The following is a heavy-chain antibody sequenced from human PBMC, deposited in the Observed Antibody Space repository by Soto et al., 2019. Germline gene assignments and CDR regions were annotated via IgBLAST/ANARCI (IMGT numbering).Heavy chain of an antibody. V-gene: IGHV4-39*07. CDR2: IYYSGST. CDR3: ARDKARGYDILTGYFVAYGMDV. CDR1: GGSISSSSYY. D-gene: IGHD3-9*01. J-gene: IGHJ6*02. Sequence: SETLSLTCTVSGGSISSSSYYWGWIRQPPGKGLEWIGSIYYSGSTYYKPSLKSRVTISVDTSKNQFSLKLSSVTAADTAVYYCARDKARGYDILTGYFVAYGMDVWGQGT.